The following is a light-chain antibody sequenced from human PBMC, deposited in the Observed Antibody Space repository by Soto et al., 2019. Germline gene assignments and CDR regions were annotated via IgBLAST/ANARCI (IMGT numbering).Light chain of an antibody. J-gene: IGKJ1*01. CDR3: HQYGSSRT. V-gene: IGKV3-20*01. CDR1: QSVSNN. Sequence: EIVMTQSPATLSVSLGVRATHSCRASQSVSNNLAWYQQKPGQAPRLLIYGASSRATGIPDRFSGSGSGTDFTLTISRLEPEDFAVYHCHQYGSSRTFGQGTKVDI. CDR2: GAS.